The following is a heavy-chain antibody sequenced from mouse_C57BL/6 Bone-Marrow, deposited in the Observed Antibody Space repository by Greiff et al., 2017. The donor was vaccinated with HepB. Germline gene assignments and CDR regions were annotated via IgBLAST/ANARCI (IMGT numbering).Heavy chain of an antibody. V-gene: IGHV1-59*01. CDR2: IDPSDSYT. J-gene: IGHJ2*01. CDR1: GYTFTSYW. Sequence: QVQLQQPGAELVRPGTSVKLSCKASGYTFTSYWMHWVKQRPGQGLEWIGVIDPSDSYTNYNQKFKGKATLNVDTSSSTAYMQLSSLTSEDSAVYYCARPCITTVPDYWGQGTTLTVSS. D-gene: IGHD1-1*01. CDR3: ARPCITTVPDY.